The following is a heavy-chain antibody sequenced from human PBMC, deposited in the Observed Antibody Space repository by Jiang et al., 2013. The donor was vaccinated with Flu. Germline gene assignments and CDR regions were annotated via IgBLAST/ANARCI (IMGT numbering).Heavy chain of an antibody. CDR2: ISSSSSYI. CDR3: ARVHRRVVKRDDAFDI. CDR1: GFTFSSYS. D-gene: IGHD4-23*01. V-gene: IGHV3-21*01. J-gene: IGHJ3*02. Sequence: KPGGSLRLSCAASGFTFSSYSMNWVRQAPGKGLEWVSSISSSSSYIYYADSVKGRFTISRDNAKNSLYLQMNSLRAEDTAVYYCARVHRRVVKRDDAFDIWGQGTMVTVSS.